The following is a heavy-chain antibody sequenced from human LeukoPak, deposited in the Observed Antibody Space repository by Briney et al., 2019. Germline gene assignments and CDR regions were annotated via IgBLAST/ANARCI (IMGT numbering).Heavy chain of an antibody. V-gene: IGHV4-61*01. CDR3: ARETMMAALDY. Sequence: SETLSLTCTVSGYSISSGYYWSWIRQPPGKGLEWIGYIYYSGSTNYNPSLKSRVTISVDTSKNQFSLKLSSVTAADTAVYYCARETMMAALDYWGQGTLVTVSS. J-gene: IGHJ4*02. CDR2: IYYSGST. CDR1: GYSISSGYY. D-gene: IGHD5-24*01.